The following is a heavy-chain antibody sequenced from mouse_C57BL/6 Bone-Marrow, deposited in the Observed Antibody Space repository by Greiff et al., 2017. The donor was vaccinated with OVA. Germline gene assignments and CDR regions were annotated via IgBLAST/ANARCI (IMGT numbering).Heavy chain of an antibody. CDR1: GYTFTSYW. CDR3: ARFYYGSSYGYFDV. V-gene: IGHV1-61*01. J-gene: IGHJ1*03. Sequence: QVQLKQPGAELVRPVSSVKLSCKASGYTFTSYWMDWVKQRPGQGLEWIGNIYPSDSETHYNQKFKDKATLTVDKSSSTAYMQLSSLTSEDSAVYYCARFYYGSSYGYFDVWGTGTTVTVSS. CDR2: IYPSDSET. D-gene: IGHD1-1*01.